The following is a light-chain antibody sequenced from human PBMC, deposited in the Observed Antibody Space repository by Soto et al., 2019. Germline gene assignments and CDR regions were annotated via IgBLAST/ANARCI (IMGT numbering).Light chain of an antibody. J-gene: IGKJ3*01. CDR3: QQYNSQGIT. V-gene: IGKV1-5*03. CDR1: QSISSW. Sequence: DIQMTQSPSTLSASVGDRVTITCRASQSISSWLAWYQQKPGKAPKLLIYKASSLESGVPSRFSGSGSGTEFTLTISRLQPDDFATYYCQQYNSQGITFGPGTKVDIK. CDR2: KAS.